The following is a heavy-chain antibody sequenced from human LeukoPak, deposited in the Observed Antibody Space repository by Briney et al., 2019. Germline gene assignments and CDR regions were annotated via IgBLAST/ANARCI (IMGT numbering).Heavy chain of an antibody. CDR1: GGSISCYY. J-gene: IGHJ5*02. D-gene: IGHD6-13*01. CDR3: AREPTQPSRWFDP. Sequence: ASETLSLTCTVSGGSISCYYWSWIRQPAGKGLEWIGRIYTSGSTNYNPSLKSRVTMSIDTSKNQFSLNLTSVTAADTAVYYCAREPTQPSRWFDPWGQGTLVTVSS. CDR2: IYTSGST. V-gene: IGHV4-4*07.